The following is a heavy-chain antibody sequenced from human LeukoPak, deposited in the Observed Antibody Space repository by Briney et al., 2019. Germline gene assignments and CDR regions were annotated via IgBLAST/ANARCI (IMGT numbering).Heavy chain of an antibody. CDR3: ARQDPVVVAAVDY. V-gene: IGHV5-51*01. CDR2: IYPGDSDT. D-gene: IGHD2-15*01. Sequence: RAGESLKISCKGSGYSFTSYWIGWVRQMPGKGLEWMGIIYPGDSDTRYSPSFQGQVTISADKSISTAYLQWSSLKASDTAMYYCARQDPVVVAAVDYWGQGTLVTVSS. CDR1: GYSFTSYW. J-gene: IGHJ4*02.